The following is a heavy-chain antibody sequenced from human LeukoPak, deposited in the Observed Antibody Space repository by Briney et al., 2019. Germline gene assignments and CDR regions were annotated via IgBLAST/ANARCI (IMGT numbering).Heavy chain of an antibody. V-gene: IGHV3-33*06. J-gene: IGHJ6*03. CDR3: AKRTTPPAVALDYMDV. Sequence: SGKSLRLSCATSGYTFSNYRMLCVRQAPGKGLEGVAVIWCDGSNKNYVDSVKGRFTISRDNSKHTLYLQMNSLRVEDTAVYSCAKRTTPPAVALDYMDVWGKGTTVTVSS. CDR1: GYTFSNYR. CDR2: IWCDGSNK. D-gene: IGHD6-19*01.